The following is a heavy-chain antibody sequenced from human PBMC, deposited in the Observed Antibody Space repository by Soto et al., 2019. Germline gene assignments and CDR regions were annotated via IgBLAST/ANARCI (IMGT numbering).Heavy chain of an antibody. Sequence: EVQLVESGGGSVQPGGSLRLSCAASGFTFSDHYMDWVRQAPGKGLEWAGRIRNRANSYGTDYAAAVKGRFTISRDDSRNSLYLQMSSPRTEDTAVYYLFRVRLGASTRVFDYWGQGTLVTVSS. CDR1: GFTFSDHY. D-gene: IGHD2-2*01. J-gene: IGHJ4*02. CDR2: IRNRANSYGT. CDR3: FRVRLGASTRVFDY. V-gene: IGHV3-72*01.